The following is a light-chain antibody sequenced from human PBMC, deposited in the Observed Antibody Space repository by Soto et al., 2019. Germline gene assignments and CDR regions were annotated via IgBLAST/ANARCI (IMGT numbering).Light chain of an antibody. CDR1: QSVSSY. V-gene: IGKV3-11*01. CDR3: QQRSNWPPFS. CDR2: DAS. Sequence: EIVLTQSPATLSLSPGERATLSCRARQSVSSYLAWYQQKPGQAPRLLIYDASNRATGIPARFSGSGSGTDFTLTIGGLEPEDFAVYYCQQRSNWPPFSFGPGTKVDIK. J-gene: IGKJ3*01.